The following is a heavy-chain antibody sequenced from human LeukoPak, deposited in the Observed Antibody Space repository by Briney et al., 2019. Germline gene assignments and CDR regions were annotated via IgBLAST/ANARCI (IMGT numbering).Heavy chain of an antibody. D-gene: IGHD3-22*01. V-gene: IGHV1-18*01. CDR2: ISAYNGNT. CDR1: GYTFTSYG. Sequence: ASVKVSCKASGYTFTSYGISWVRQAPGQGLEWMGWISAYNGNTNYAQKLQGRVTMTTDTSTSTAYMELRSLRSDDTAVYYCARDVGITMIVVVITPTDAFDIWGQGTMVTVSS. CDR3: ARDVGITMIVVVITPTDAFDI. J-gene: IGHJ3*02.